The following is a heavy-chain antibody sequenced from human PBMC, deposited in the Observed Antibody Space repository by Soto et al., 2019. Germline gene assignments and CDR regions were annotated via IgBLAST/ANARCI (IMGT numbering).Heavy chain of an antibody. CDR3: ARDRVYGTMGVCYTANCFDP. Sequence: GASVKVSCKASGGTFSSYTISWVRQAPGQGLEWMGRIIPILGIANYAQKFQGRVTITADKSTSTAYMELSSLRSEDTAVYYCARDRVYGTMGVCYTANCFDPGGKGPLFT. CDR2: IIPILGIA. J-gene: IGHJ5*02. D-gene: IGHD2-8*01. CDR1: GGTFSSYT. V-gene: IGHV1-69*04.